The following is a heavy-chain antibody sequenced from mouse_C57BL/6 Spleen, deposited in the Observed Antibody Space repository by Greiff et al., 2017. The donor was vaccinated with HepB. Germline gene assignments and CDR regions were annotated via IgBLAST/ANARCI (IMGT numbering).Heavy chain of an antibody. CDR1: GYAFSSSW. D-gene: IGHD2-3*01. CDR2: IYPGDGDT. CDR3: ARGWLLMYFDV. J-gene: IGHJ1*03. Sequence: QVQLQQSGPELVKPGASVKISCKASGYAFSSSWMNWVKQRSGKGLEWIGRIYPGDGDTNYNGKFKGKATLTADKSSSTAYMQLSSLTSEDSAVYFCARGWLLMYFDVWGTGTTVTVSS. V-gene: IGHV1-82*01.